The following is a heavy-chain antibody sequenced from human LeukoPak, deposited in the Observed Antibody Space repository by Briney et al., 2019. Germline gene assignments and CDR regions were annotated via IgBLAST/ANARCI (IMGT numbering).Heavy chain of an antibody. CDR2: ISGSGGST. V-gene: IGHV3-23*01. CDR3: AKDAYRSGYSYGPDDY. CDR1: GFTLSAYD. D-gene: IGHD5-18*01. Sequence: PGGSLRLSCAASGFTLSAYDMNWVRQAPGKGLEWVSAISGSGGSTYYADSVKGRFTISRDNSKNTLYLQMNSLRAEDTAVYYCAKDAYRSGYSYGPDDYWGQGTLVTVSS. J-gene: IGHJ4*02.